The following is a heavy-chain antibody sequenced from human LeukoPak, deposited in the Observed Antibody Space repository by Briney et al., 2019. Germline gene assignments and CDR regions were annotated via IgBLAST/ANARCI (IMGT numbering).Heavy chain of an antibody. Sequence: ASVKVSCTASGYTFTSYDINWVRQATGQGLERMGGMNPNSGNTGYAQKFQGRVNITRNTSISTAYMELSSLRSEDTAVDYCARGNAYYYDSSGYYPDYWGQGTLVTVSS. CDR2: MNPNSGNT. V-gene: IGHV1-8*03. J-gene: IGHJ4*02. D-gene: IGHD3-22*01. CDR3: ARGNAYYYDSSGYYPDY. CDR1: GYTFTSYD.